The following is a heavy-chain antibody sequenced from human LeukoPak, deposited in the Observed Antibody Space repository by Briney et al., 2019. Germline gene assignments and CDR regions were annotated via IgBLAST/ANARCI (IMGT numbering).Heavy chain of an antibody. V-gene: IGHV3-74*01. J-gene: IGHJ6*02. CDR1: GFTFSNYA. D-gene: IGHD6-13*01. CDR3: AREGALSSSWYDYYYYGMDV. Sequence: PGGSLRLSCAASGFTFSNYAMHWVRPAPGKGLVWVSRINSDGSSTSYADSVKGRFTISRDNAKNTLYLQMNSLRAEDTAVYYCAREGALSSSWYDYYYYGMDVWGQGTTVTVSS. CDR2: INSDGSST.